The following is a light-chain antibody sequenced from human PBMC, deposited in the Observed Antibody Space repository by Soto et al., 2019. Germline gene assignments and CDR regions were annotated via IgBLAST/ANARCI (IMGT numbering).Light chain of an antibody. CDR2: GAS. CDR1: QSVSSNY. V-gene: IGKV3D-20*02. CDR3: QQSSDWPPIT. J-gene: IGKJ5*01. Sequence: EIILTQSPDTLSLSPGERATLSCRTSQSVSSNYLAWYQQKPGQAPRLFIYGASNRATGIPDRFSGSGSGTDFTLTISRLEPEDFAIYYCQQSSDWPPITFGQGTRLEIK.